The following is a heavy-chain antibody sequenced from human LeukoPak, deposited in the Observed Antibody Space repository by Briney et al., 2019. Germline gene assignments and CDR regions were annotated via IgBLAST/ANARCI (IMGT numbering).Heavy chain of an antibody. CDR2: ISAYNGNT. CDR1: GYTFTSYG. Sequence: ASVKVSCKASGYTFTSYGISWVRQAPGQGLEWMGWISAYNGNTNYAQKFQGRVTMTTDTSTSTAYMELRSLRSDDTAVFYCARVASRDAYNDYWGRGTLVTVSS. CDR3: ARVASRDAYNDY. V-gene: IGHV1-18*01. J-gene: IGHJ4*02. D-gene: IGHD5-24*01.